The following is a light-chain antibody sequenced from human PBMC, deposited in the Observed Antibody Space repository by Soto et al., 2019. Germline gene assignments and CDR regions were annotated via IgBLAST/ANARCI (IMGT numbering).Light chain of an antibody. Sequence: AIQLTQSPSSLSASVGDRVTITCRASQDITSALAWYRQKPGKAPNLLIYAASSLKSGVPSRFSGSGSGTDFTLTISSLQPEDFATYYCQQFNSYVITFGQGTRLETK. CDR2: AAS. J-gene: IGKJ5*01. CDR1: QDITSA. CDR3: QQFNSYVIT. V-gene: IGKV1-13*02.